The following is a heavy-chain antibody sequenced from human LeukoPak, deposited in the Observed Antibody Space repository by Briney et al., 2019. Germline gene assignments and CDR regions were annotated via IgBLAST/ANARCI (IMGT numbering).Heavy chain of an antibody. CDR2: ISGSGGSI. D-gene: IGHD3-10*01. CDR3: AEVIREERITMVRGGYGMDV. CDR1: GFTFSSYA. Sequence: QPGGSLRLSCAASGFTFSSYAMSWVRQAPGKGLEWVSAISGSGGSIYNADSVKGRFTVSRDNSKNTLYLQMNSLRAEDTAVYYCAEVIREERITMVRGGYGMDVWGQGTTVTVSS. V-gene: IGHV3-23*01. J-gene: IGHJ6*02.